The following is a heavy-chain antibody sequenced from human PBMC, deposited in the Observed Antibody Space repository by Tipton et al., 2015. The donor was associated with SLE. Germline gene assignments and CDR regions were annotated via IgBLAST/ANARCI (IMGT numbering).Heavy chain of an antibody. Sequence: LRLSCAVYGGSFSGYYWSWFRQPPGKGLEWIGEIKHSGRTNYNPSLKSRDTISVDTSKNQFSLKLSSVTAAGTAVYYCARDLEWLFGWFDPWGQGTLVTVSS. D-gene: IGHD3-3*01. J-gene: IGHJ5*02. CDR2: IKHSGRT. CDR3: ARDLEWLFGWFDP. CDR1: GGSFSGYY. V-gene: IGHV4-34*01.